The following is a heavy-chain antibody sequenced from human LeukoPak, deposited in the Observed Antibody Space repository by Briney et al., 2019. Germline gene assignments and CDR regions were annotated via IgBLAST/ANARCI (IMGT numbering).Heavy chain of an antibody. Sequence: GESLKISCKGSGYSFTSYWIAWVRQMPGKGLEWMGIIYPGDSDTRYSPSFQGQVTISADKSISTAYLQWSSLKASDSGIYYCARLQDGYNRTFDYWGQGTLVTVSS. CDR3: ARLQDGYNRTFDY. V-gene: IGHV5-51*01. J-gene: IGHJ4*02. D-gene: IGHD5-24*01. CDR1: GYSFTSYW. CDR2: IYPGDSDT.